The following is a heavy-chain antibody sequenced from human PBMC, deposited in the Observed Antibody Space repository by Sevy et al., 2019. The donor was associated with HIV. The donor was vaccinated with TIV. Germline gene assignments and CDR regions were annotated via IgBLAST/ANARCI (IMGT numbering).Heavy chain of an antibody. CDR1: GYTFTSYG. J-gene: IGHJ1*01. CDR3: ARAPSGSQGPGQYFQH. V-gene: IGHV1-18*01. Sequence: ASVKVSCKASGYTFTSYGISWVRQAPGQGLEWMGRISTYNTNYAQKFQGRVTMTTDTSTSTVYMELRSLRSDDTAVYYCARAPSGSQGPGQYFQHWGQGTLVTVSS. D-gene: IGHD1-26*01. CDR2: ISTYNT.